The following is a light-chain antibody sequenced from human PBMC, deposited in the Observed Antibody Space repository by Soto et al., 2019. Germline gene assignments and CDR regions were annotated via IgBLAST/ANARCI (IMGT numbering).Light chain of an antibody. Sequence: DIQMTQSPSSLSASVGDRVTITCRASQSISSYLNWYQQKPGQAPKLLIYVASSLQSGVPSRFSGSGSGTDFTLTISSLPPEDFATYYCQQSYSTPPTFGQGTKLEIK. J-gene: IGKJ2*01. CDR2: VAS. V-gene: IGKV1-39*01. CDR3: QQSYSTPPT. CDR1: QSISSY.